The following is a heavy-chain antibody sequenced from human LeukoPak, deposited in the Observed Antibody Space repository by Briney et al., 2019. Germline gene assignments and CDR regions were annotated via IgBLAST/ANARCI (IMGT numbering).Heavy chain of an antibody. CDR1: GFTFSTYS. CDR2: ISSGSSTI. V-gene: IGHV3-48*04. CDR3: ASVIQPPG. D-gene: IGHD5-18*01. Sequence: GGSLRLSCAASGFTFSTYSMNWVRQAPGKGLEWVSYISSGSSTIYYADSVKGRFTISRDNAKNSLYLQMNSLRAEDTAVYYCASVIQPPGWGQGTLVTVSS. J-gene: IGHJ4*02.